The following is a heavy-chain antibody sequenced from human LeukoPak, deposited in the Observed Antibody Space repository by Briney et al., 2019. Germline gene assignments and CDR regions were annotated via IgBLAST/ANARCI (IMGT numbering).Heavy chain of an antibody. V-gene: IGHV7-4-1*02. D-gene: IGHD5-12*01. CDR3: ARNRWLPNY. J-gene: IGHJ4*02. Sequence: GASVKVSCRASGYTFTDYGINWVEQAPGKGLKWMGWINTNTGNPTYAQGFTGRFVFSLDTSVSTAYLQISSLKAEDTAVYYCARNRWLPNYWGQGTLVTVSS. CDR2: INTNTGNP. CDR1: GYTFTDYG.